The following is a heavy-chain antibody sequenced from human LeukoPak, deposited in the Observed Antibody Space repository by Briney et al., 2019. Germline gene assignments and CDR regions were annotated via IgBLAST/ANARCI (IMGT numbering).Heavy chain of an antibody. Sequence: GGSLRLSCAASGFTFDDYAMHWVRQAPGKGLEWVSGISWNSGSIGYADSVKGRFTISRDNAKNSLYLQMNSLRAEDTALYYCAKDGLLEWASRGPFDYWGQGTLVTVSS. CDR2: ISWNSGSI. J-gene: IGHJ4*02. V-gene: IGHV3-9*01. CDR1: GFTFDDYA. CDR3: AKDGLLEWASRGPFDY. D-gene: IGHD3-3*01.